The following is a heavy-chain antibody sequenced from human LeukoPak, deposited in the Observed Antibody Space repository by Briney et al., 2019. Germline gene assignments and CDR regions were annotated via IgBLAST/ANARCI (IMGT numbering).Heavy chain of an antibody. V-gene: IGHV3-21*01. CDR2: ISSSSSYI. CDR1: GFTFDDYG. Sequence: PGGSLRLSCAASGFTFDDYGMSWVRHAPGKGLEWVSPISSSSSYIYYADSVKGRFTISRDNAKNSLYLQMNSLRAEDTAVYYCARDYFGLDYYDSSGYKPTDAFDIWGQGTMVTVSS. D-gene: IGHD3-22*01. J-gene: IGHJ3*02. CDR3: ARDYFGLDYYDSSGYKPTDAFDI.